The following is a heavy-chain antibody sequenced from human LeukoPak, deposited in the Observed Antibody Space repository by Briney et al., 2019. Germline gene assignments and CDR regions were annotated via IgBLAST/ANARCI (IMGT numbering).Heavy chain of an antibody. J-gene: IGHJ4*02. Sequence: GGSLRLSCAASGFTFSDYYMSWIRQAPGKGLEWVSAISGSGGSTYYADSVKGRFTISRDNSKNTLYLQMNSLRAEDTAVYYCAKVGGDQLRFLEWLEGPRPFDYWGQGTLVTVSS. CDR1: GFTFSDYY. CDR3: AKVGGDQLRFLEWLEGPRPFDY. CDR2: ISGSGGST. D-gene: IGHD3-3*01. V-gene: IGHV3-23*01.